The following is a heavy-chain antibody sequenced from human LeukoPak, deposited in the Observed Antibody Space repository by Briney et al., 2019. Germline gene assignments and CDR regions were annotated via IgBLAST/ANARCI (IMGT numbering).Heavy chain of an antibody. CDR3: ARVEGRIAAAFYFDY. CDR1: GGSISSSSYY. V-gene: IGHV4-39*07. CDR2: IYYSGST. Sequence: SETLSLTCTVSGGSISSSSYYWGWIRQPPGKGLEWIGSIYYSGSTYYNPSLKSRVTISVDTSKNQFSLKLSSVTAADTAVYYCARVEGRIAAAFYFDYWGQGTLVTVSS. J-gene: IGHJ4*02. D-gene: IGHD6-13*01.